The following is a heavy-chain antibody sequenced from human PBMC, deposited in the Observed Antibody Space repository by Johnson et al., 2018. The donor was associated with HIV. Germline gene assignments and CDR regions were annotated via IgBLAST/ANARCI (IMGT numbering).Heavy chain of an antibody. D-gene: IGHD2-15*01. V-gene: IGHV3-33*01. J-gene: IGHJ3*02. CDR3: ASRPGGDFCSGGSCRPNPYDGFDI. CDR2: IWYNGSKK. Sequence: QVQLVESGGGVVQPGRSLRLSCAASGFTFSNYAMHWVRQAPGKGLEWVAVIWYNGSKKYYADSVKGRFTISRDNSKNTLYLQMNSLRAEDTAVYYCASRPGGDFCSGGSCRPNPYDGFDIWGQGTKVTVSS. CDR1: GFTFSNYA.